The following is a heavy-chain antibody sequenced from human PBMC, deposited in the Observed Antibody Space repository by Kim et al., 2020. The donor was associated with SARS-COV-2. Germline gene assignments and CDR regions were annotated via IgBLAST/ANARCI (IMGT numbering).Heavy chain of an antibody. J-gene: IGHJ6*02. CDR1: GFTFSSYW. D-gene: IGHD6-19*01. CDR3: ARVLARYSSGWYYYYGMDV. V-gene: IGHV3-7*01. CDR2: IKQDGSEK. Sequence: GGSLRLSCAASGFTFSSYWMSWVRQAPGKGLEWVANIKQDGSEKYYVDSVKGRFTISRDNAKNSLYLQMNSLRAEDTAVYYCARVLARYSSGWYYYYGMDVWGQGTTVTVSS.